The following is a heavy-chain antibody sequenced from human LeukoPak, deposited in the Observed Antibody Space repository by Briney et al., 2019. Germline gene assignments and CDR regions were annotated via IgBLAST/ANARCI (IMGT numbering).Heavy chain of an antibody. CDR3: AREGVGTYYYDSSGEFDY. J-gene: IGHJ4*02. D-gene: IGHD3-22*01. CDR2: INAGNGNT. Sequence: ASVKVSFTASGYTFTSYAMHWVRQAPGQRLEWMGWINAGNGNTKYSQKFQGRVTITRDTSASTAYMELSSLRSEDTAVYYCAREGVGTYYYDSSGEFDYWGQGTLVTVSS. CDR1: GYTFTSYA. V-gene: IGHV1-3*01.